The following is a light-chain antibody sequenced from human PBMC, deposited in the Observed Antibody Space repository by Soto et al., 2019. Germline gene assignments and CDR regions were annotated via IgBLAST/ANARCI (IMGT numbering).Light chain of an antibody. J-gene: IGKJ4*01. CDR2: AAS. CDR3: QQYNEWPLT. V-gene: IGKV3-15*01. CDR1: QSVSNN. Sequence: EIVMTQSPATLSVSPGERATLSCRAGQSVSNNLAWYQQKPGQAPRLLIYAASTRATGIPARFSGSASGTEFTLRISSLQSEVFAVYYCQQYNEWPLTFGVVTKVET.